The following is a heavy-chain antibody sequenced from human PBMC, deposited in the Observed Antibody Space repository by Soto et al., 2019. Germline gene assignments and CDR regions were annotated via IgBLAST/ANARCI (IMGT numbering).Heavy chain of an antibody. J-gene: IGHJ5*02. D-gene: IGHD6-13*01. V-gene: IGHV1-3*01. Sequence: ASVKVSCKASGYTFTSYGIHWVRQAPGQRLEWMGWINGANGDTKYSPKFQGRVTITRDTSASTAYMEPSSLRSEDTAVYYCVRKHVSATGIDWFDPWGQGTLVTVSS. CDR3: VRKHVSATGIDWFDP. CDR2: INGANGDT. CDR1: GYTFTSYG.